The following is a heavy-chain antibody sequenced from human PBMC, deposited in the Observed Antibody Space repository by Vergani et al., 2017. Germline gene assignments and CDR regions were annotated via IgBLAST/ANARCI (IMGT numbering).Heavy chain of an antibody. D-gene: IGHD4-11*01. CDR1: GFTFSSYA. CDR2: ISGSGGST. CDR3: ARESSGPYSQHRRAFDI. V-gene: IGHV3-23*01. Sequence: EVQLLESGGGLVQPGGSLRLSCAASGFTFSSYAMSWVRQAPGKGLEWVSAISGSGGSTYYADSVKGRFTISRDNSKNTLYLQMNSLRAEDTAVYYCARESSGPYSQHRRAFDIWGQGTMVTVSS. J-gene: IGHJ3*02.